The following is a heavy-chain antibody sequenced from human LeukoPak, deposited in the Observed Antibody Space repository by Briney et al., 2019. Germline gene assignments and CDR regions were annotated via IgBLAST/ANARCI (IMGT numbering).Heavy chain of an antibody. D-gene: IGHD6-6*01. CDR2: ISPKNGDT. J-gene: IGHJ4*02. V-gene: IGHV1-2*02. CDR1: GYIFTDFY. Sequence: ASVKVSCKASGYIFTDFYIHWVRQAPGQGLEWMGWISPKNGDTKFAQKFQGRVTVTRDTSVTTAYMELSRLTSDDTAVYYCARDILPPHSDARNSYSRDYWGQGTLVTVSS. CDR3: ARDILPPHSDARNSYSRDY.